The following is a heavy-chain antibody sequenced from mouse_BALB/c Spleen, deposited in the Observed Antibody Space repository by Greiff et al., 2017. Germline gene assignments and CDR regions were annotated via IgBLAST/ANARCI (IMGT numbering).Heavy chain of an antibody. D-gene: IGHD1-1*01. V-gene: IGHV5-12-1*01. CDR1: GFAFSSYD. CDR3: ARQRGGRGPYYFDY. CDR2: ISSGGGST. Sequence: EVKLVESGGGLVKPGGSLKLSCAASGFAFSSYDMSWVRQTPEKRLEWVAYISSGGGSTYYPDTVKGRFTISRDNAKNTLYLQMSSLKSEDTAMYYCARQRGGRGPYYFDYWGQGTTLTVSS. J-gene: IGHJ2*01.